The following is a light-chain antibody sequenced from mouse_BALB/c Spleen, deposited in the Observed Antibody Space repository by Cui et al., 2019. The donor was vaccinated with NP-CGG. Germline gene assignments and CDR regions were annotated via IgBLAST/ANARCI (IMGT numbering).Light chain of an antibody. CDR2: GTN. CDR1: TGAVTTSNY. V-gene: IGLV1*01. Sequence: QAVVTQESALTTSPGETVTLTCRSSTGAVTTSNYANWVQEKSDHLFTGLIGGTNNRVPGVPARFSGSLIGDKAALTITGAQTEDEAIYFCALRYINHWVFGGGTKLTVL. CDR3: ALRYINHWV. J-gene: IGLJ1*01.